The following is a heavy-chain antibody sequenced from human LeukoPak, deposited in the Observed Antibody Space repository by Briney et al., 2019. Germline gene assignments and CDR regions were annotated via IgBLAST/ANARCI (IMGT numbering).Heavy chain of an antibody. CDR3: ARFWHCGFSTCWAVNGFDY. V-gene: IGHV1-2*02. J-gene: IGHJ3*01. D-gene: IGHD2-21*01. CDR1: GYSFIGYF. CDR2: IDSNSGET. Sequence: ASVKVSCKASGYSFIGYFIHWVRQAPGQGLEWMGWIDSNSGETHYAQKFQGRFTMTKDTSIKTAYMELSSLRSDDTAIYYCARFWHCGFSTCWAVNGFDYWGQGTEVTISP.